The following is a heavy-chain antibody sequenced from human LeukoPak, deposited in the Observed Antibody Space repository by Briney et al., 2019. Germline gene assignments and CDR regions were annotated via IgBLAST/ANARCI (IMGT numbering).Heavy chain of an antibody. J-gene: IGHJ6*02. Sequence: GGSLRLSCAASGFTFSNAWMNWVRQAPGKGLEWVGRIKSKAYGGTTDYAAPVKGRFTISRDDSKNTLYLQMNSLKTEDTAVYYCTTDYGSSISSYYYYGMDVWGQGTTVIVS. CDR1: GFTFSNAW. D-gene: IGHD2-21*01. CDR2: IKSKAYGGTT. V-gene: IGHV3-15*07. CDR3: TTDYGSSISSYYYYGMDV.